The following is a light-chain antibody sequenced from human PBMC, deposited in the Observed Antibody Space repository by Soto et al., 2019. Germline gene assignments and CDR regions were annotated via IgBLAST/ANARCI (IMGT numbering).Light chain of an antibody. CDR1: SSDLGDYNY. Sequence: QSALTQPASVSGSPGQSITISCTGASSDLGDYNYVSWYQQHPGKAPKLLIYDVSSRPSGVSDRFSGPKSGNTASLTISGLQAEDEADYYCTSYTTTGTYVFATGTKVTVL. J-gene: IGLJ1*01. V-gene: IGLV2-14*03. CDR2: DVS. CDR3: TSYTTTGTYV.